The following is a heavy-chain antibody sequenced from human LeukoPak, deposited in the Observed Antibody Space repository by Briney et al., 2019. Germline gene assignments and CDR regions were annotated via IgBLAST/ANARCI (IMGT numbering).Heavy chain of an antibody. V-gene: IGHV3-48*01. Sequence: PGGSLRLSCAASGFTFSDYSLNWVRQAPGKGLEWVSYIGNSGTTIYYADSVKGRFTISRDSAKNSLYLQMNSLRAEDTAVYYCAREAYCGGDCYFDYWGQGTLVTVSS. J-gene: IGHJ4*02. CDR3: AREAYCGGDCYFDY. CDR1: GFTFSDYS. D-gene: IGHD2-21*02. CDR2: IGNSGTTI.